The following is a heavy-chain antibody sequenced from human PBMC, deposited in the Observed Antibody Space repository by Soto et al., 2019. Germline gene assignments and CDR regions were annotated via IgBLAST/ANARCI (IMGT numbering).Heavy chain of an antibody. V-gene: IGHV3-48*03. CDR3: ARANYLRGLDV. D-gene: IGHD1-7*01. CDR2: ISSRGTTI. Sequence: GGSLRLSCAASGFTFSDYELSWVRQGPGKGPEWVSRISSRGTTIHYADSVKGRVTISRDNAKNSLFLQMNGLRAEDTGVYYCARANYLRGLDVWGQGTTATVSS. J-gene: IGHJ6*02. CDR1: GFTFSDYE.